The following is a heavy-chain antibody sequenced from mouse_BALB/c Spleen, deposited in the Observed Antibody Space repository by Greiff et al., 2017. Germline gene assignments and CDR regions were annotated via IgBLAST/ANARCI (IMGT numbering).Heavy chain of an antibody. CDR2: IYPSDSYT. CDR1: GYTFTSYW. CDR3: TRGDYDWYFDV. V-gene: IGHV1-69*02. D-gene: IGHD1-1*02. Sequence: VQLQQSGAELVRPGASVKLSCKASGYTFTSYWINWVKQRPGQGLEWIGNIYPSDSYTNYNQKFKDKATLTVDKSSSTAYMQLSSPTSEDSAVYYCTRGDYDWYFDVWGAGTTVTVSS. J-gene: IGHJ1*01.